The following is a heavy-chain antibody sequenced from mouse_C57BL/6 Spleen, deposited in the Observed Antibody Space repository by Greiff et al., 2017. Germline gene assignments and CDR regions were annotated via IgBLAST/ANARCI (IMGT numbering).Heavy chain of an antibody. CDR3: ARTRGDYGDAMDY. D-gene: IGHD2-4*01. V-gene: IGHV5-17*01. J-gene: IGHJ4*01. Sequence: DVHLVESGGGLVKPGASLTLSCAASGFTFSDYGMHWVSQAPEQGLEWVAYISSGSSTIYYADTVKGRFTISRDNAKNTLFLQMTRLRSEDTAMYYCARTRGDYGDAMDYWGQGTSLTVSS. CDR2: ISSGSSTI. CDR1: GFTFSDYG.